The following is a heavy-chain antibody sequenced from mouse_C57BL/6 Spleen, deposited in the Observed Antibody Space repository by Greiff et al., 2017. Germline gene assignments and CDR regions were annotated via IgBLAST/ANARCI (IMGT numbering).Heavy chain of an antibody. CDR2: IYPGDGDT. Sequence: QVQLQQSGPELVKPGASVKISCKASGYAFSSSWMNWVKQRPGKGLEWIGRIYPGDGDTNYNGKFKGKATLTADKSSSTAYMQLSSRTSEDSAVYFCAREGDSPYYFDYWGQGTTLTVSS. V-gene: IGHV1-82*01. D-gene: IGHD3-3*01. CDR1: GYAFSSSW. J-gene: IGHJ2*01. CDR3: AREGDSPYYFDY.